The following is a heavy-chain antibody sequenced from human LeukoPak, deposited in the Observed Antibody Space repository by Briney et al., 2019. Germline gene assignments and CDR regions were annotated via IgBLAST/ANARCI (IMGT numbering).Heavy chain of an antibody. V-gene: IGHV4-61*08. D-gene: IGHD3-22*01. CDR3: AEEGGYYDSSGYYHRYYFDY. Sequence: SETLSLTCTVSGGSISSGGYYWSWIRQPPGKGLEWIGYIYYSGSTNYNPSLKSRVTISVDTSKNQFSLKLSSVTAADTAVYYCAEEGGYYDSSGYYHRYYFDYWGQGTLVTVSS. CDR2: IYYSGST. J-gene: IGHJ4*02. CDR1: GGSISSGGYY.